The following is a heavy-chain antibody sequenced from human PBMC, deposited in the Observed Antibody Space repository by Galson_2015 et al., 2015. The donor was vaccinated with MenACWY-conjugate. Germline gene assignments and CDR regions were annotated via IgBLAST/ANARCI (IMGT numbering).Heavy chain of an antibody. D-gene: IGHD2-15*01. J-gene: IGHJ3*02. CDR1: GFTFSTYA. V-gene: IGHV3-23*01. CDR3: AKNDIVVVGAATGFRAFDI. CDR2: ISDRVGTT. Sequence: SLRLSCAVSGFTFSTYAMSWVRQAPGKGLEWVSSISDRVGTTYYADSVKGRFTISRDKSKNTLYLQMNSLRAEDTAVYYCAKNDIVVVGAATGFRAFDIWGQGTMVTVSS.